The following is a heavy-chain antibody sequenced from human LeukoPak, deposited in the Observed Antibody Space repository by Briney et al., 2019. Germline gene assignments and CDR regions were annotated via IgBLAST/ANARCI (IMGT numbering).Heavy chain of an antibody. J-gene: IGHJ3*02. V-gene: IGHV1-69*13. CDR3: ASPSAYSYGIDAFDI. CDR2: IIPIFGTA. CDR1: GGTFRSNA. Sequence: ASVKVSCKASGGTFRSNAISWVRQAPGQGLEWMGGIIPIFGTANYAQKFQGRVTITADESTSTAYMELSSLRSEDTAVYYCASPSAYSYGIDAFDIWGQGTMVTVSS. D-gene: IGHD5-18*01.